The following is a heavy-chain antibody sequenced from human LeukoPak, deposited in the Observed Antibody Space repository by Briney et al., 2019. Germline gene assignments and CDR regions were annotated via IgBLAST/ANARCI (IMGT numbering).Heavy chain of an antibody. J-gene: IGHJ6*03. CDR3: ARVGYSYGPTSYYYYMDV. V-gene: IGHV3-21*01. CDR1: GFTFSSYS. Sequence: GGSLRLSCAASGFTFSSYSMNWIRQAPGKGLEWVSSISSSSSYIYYADSVKGRFTISRDNAKNSLYLQMNSLRAEDTAVYYCARVGYSYGPTSYYYYMDVWGKGTTVTVSS. D-gene: IGHD5-18*01. CDR2: ISSSSSYI.